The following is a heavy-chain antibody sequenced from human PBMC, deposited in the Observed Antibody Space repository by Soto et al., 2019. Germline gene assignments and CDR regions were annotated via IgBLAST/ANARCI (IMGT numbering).Heavy chain of an antibody. CDR3: ARVGTSESFFDY. CDR1: GFTLSGNR. CDR2: LYFYGSA. Sequence: EVQLVETGGGWVQPGGSLRPSCVVSGFTLSGNRMTWVRQAPGRGLEWVSDLYFYGSANYADSVRGRFTVSKDDSKNTLYLQMNNLRAEDTAVYYCARVGTSESFFDYWGQGTLVSVAP. V-gene: IGHV3-53*02. J-gene: IGHJ4*02. D-gene: IGHD7-27*01.